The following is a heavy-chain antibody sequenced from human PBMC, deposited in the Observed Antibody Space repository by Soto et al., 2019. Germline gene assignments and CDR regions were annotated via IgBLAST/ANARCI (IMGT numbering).Heavy chain of an antibody. V-gene: IGHV1-18*01. CDR3: ARDLSGYSSPHWFDP. Sequence: QVPLVQSGAEVKKPGASVKVSCKASGYTFTSYGISWVRQAPGQGLEWMGWISAYNGNTNYAQKLQGRVTMTTDTATSTAHRELRSLRSDDTSVYYCARDLSGYSSPHWFDPLCQGTLVTVSS. D-gene: IGHD6-13*01. CDR2: ISAYNGNT. J-gene: IGHJ5*02. CDR1: GYTFTSYG.